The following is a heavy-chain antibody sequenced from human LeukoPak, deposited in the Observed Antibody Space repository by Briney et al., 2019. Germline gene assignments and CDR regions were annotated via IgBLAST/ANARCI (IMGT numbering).Heavy chain of an antibody. Sequence: ASVKVSCKASGGTFSVYAISWVRQAPGQGLEWMGRIIPFLGVPNYAQKFQGRVTITADKSTSTAYMDLSSLRSEDTAVYYCARGFTYSSDYWGQGTLVTVSS. CDR3: ARGFTYSSDY. CDR2: IIPFLGVP. J-gene: IGHJ4*02. CDR1: GGTFSVYA. D-gene: IGHD6-13*01. V-gene: IGHV1-69*04.